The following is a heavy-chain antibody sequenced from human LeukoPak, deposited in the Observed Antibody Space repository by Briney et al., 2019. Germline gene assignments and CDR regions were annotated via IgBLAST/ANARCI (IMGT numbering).Heavy chain of an antibody. CDR3: ARAGLGYGDSDPAGYFQH. V-gene: IGHV4-31*03. CDR1: GGSLSSGGYY. Sequence: SQTLSLTCTVSGGSLSSGGYYWSWIRQHPGKGLEWIGYIYYSGSTYYNPSLKSRVTISVDTSKNQFSLKLSSVTAADTAVYYCARAGLGYGDSDPAGYFQHWGQGTLVTVSS. CDR2: IYYSGST. J-gene: IGHJ1*01. D-gene: IGHD4-17*01.